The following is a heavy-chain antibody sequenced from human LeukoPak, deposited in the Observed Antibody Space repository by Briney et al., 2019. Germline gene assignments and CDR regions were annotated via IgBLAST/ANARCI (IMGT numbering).Heavy chain of an antibody. CDR3: ATLRGDSSSWCRRSDY. CDR1: GGSFSGYY. D-gene: IGHD6-13*01. Sequence: PSETLSLTCAVYGGSFSGYYWSWIRQPPGKGLEWIGEINHSGSTNYNPSLKSRVTISVDTSKNQFSLKLSSVTAADTAVYYCATLRGDSSSWCRRSDYWGQGTLVTVSS. J-gene: IGHJ4*02. CDR2: INHSGST. V-gene: IGHV4-34*01.